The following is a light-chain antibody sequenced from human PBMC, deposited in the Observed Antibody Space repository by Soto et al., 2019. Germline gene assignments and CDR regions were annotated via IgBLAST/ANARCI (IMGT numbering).Light chain of an antibody. CDR2: DAS. CDR3: QQYNSYST. CDR1: QSISSY. J-gene: IGKJ1*01. Sequence: DIKMNQSPSSLSASVGDRVTITCRASQSISSYLNWYQQKPGKAPKLLIYDASSLESGVPSRFSGSGSGTEFTLTISSLQPDDFATYYCQQYNSYSTFGQGTKVDI. V-gene: IGKV1-5*01.